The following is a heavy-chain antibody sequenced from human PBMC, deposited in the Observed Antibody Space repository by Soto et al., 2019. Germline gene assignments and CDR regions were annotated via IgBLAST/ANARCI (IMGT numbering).Heavy chain of an antibody. D-gene: IGHD4-4*01. CDR3: ARGNSNYVNWFDP. V-gene: IGHV4-34*01. J-gene: IGHJ5*02. CDR1: GGSFSGYY. CDR2: INHSGST. Sequence: KTSETLSLTCAVYGGSFSGYYWSWIRQPPGKGLEWIGEINHSGSTNYNPSLKSRVTISVDTSKNQFSLKLSSVTAADTAVYYCARGNSNYVNWFDPWGQGTLVTVSS.